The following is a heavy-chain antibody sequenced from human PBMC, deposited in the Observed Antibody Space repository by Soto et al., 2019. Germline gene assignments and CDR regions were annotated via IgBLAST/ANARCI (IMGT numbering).Heavy chain of an antibody. CDR3: ARLYGGNSGMDV. D-gene: IGHD4-17*01. CDR1: GYSFTSYW. CDR2: IDPSDSYT. Sequence: GESLKISCKGPGYSFTSYWVTWVRQMPGKGLEWMGRIDPSDSYTNYNPPFQGHVTISVDKSISTAYLQWSSLKASDTAMYYCARLYGGNSGMDVWGQGTTVTVSS. V-gene: IGHV5-10-1*01. J-gene: IGHJ6*02.